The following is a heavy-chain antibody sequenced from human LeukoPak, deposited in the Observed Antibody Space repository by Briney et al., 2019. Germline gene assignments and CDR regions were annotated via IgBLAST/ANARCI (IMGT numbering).Heavy chain of an antibody. Sequence: GGSLRLSCAASGFTFSSYAMSWVRQAPGKGLEWVSAISGSGGSTYYADSVKGRFTTSRENSKNTLYLQMNSLRAEDTAVYYCAKDSPLYSGYDPFDYWGQGTLVTVSS. CDR1: GFTFSSYA. CDR2: ISGSGGST. CDR3: AKDSPLYSGYDPFDY. J-gene: IGHJ4*02. D-gene: IGHD5-12*01. V-gene: IGHV3-23*01.